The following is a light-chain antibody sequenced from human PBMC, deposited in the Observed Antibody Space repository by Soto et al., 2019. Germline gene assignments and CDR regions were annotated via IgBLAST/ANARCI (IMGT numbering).Light chain of an antibody. Sequence: DIQMTQSPSSLSASVGDRVTITCRASQSISSYLNWYQQKPGKAPKLLIYAASSLQSGVPSRFSGSGSGTDFTLTISSLQPEDFATYYCQKYNTVPRTFGQGTKVEI. CDR2: AAS. J-gene: IGKJ1*01. CDR1: QSISSY. CDR3: QKYNTVPRT. V-gene: IGKV1-39*01.